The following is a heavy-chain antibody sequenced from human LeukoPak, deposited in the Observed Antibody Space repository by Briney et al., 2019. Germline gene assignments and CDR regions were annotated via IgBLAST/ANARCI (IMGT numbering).Heavy chain of an antibody. D-gene: IGHD3-10*01. J-gene: IGHJ4*02. V-gene: IGHV3-7*01. CDR3: ARSYCGSESPFGY. CDR2: IKEDGSEK. Sequence: PGRSLRLSCVTSEFTFNNYWMHWVRQAPGKGLEWVANIKEDGSEKYYVDSVKGRFTISRDNAKNSLYLQMNSVRAEDTAVYYCARSYCGSESPFGYWGQGTLVTVSS. CDR1: EFTFNNYW.